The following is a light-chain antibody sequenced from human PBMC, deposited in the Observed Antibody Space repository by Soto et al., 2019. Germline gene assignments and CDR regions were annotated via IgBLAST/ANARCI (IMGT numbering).Light chain of an antibody. Sequence: QSALTQPASVSGSPGQSITISCTGTSSDVGSHNLVSWYQQHPGQAPKLMIYEVSKRPLGVSARFSASKSGNTASLTISGLQAEDEADYSCCSYGGSRAVFGGGTQLIVL. CDR2: EVS. CDR3: CSYGGSRAV. J-gene: IGLJ7*01. V-gene: IGLV2-23*02. CDR1: SSDVGSHNL.